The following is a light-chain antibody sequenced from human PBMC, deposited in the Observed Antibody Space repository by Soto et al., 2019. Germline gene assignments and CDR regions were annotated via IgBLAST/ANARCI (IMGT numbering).Light chain of an antibody. Sequence: QSVLTQPPSASGTPGQTVTISCSGSSSNIGSNYVYWYQQLPGTAPKLLIYRNNQRPSGVPDRFSGSKSGTSASLAISGLRSEDEADDYCAAWDDSLNGVVFGGGTKLTVL. CDR2: RNN. CDR3: AAWDDSLNGVV. J-gene: IGLJ2*01. V-gene: IGLV1-47*01. CDR1: SSNIGSNY.